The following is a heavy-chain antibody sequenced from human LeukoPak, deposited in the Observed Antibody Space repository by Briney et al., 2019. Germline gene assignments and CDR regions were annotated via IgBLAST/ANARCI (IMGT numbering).Heavy chain of an antibody. V-gene: IGHV4-38-2*02. Sequence: SETLSLTCTVSGYSIRNGYYWGWIRQTPGKGLEWIGSVSGSGTTYYNPSLKSRVTISVDTSKNQFSLKLNPVTAADTAVYYCARDGYTQGYFDYWGQGTLVTVSS. CDR2: VSGSGTT. J-gene: IGHJ4*02. CDR1: GYSIRNGYY. D-gene: IGHD5-24*01. CDR3: ARDGYTQGYFDY.